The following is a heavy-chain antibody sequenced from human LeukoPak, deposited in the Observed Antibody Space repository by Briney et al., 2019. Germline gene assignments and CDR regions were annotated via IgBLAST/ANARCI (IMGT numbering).Heavy chain of an antibody. V-gene: IGHV4-31*03. J-gene: IGHJ5*02. Sequence: PSETLSLTCTVSGGSISSGGYYWSWIRQHPGKGLEWIGYIYYSGSTYYNPSLKSRVTISVDTSKNQFSLKLSSVTAADTAVYYCARQWLVHGSVVWFDPWGQGTRVIVSS. CDR2: IYYSGST. D-gene: IGHD6-19*01. CDR3: ARQWLVHGSVVWFDP. CDR1: GGSISSGGYY.